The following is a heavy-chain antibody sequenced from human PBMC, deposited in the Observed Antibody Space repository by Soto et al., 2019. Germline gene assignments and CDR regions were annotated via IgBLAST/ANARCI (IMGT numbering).Heavy chain of an antibody. CDR3: ARGDTAMASNDY. D-gene: IGHD5-18*01. CDR2: MNPNSGNT. J-gene: IGHJ4*02. CDR1: GYTFTSYD. Sequence: ASVKVSCKASGYTFTSYDINWVRQATGQGLEWMGWMNPNSGNTGYAQKFQGRVTMTRNTSISTAYMELSSLRSEDTAVYYCARGDTAMASNDYWGQGTLVTVSS. V-gene: IGHV1-8*01.